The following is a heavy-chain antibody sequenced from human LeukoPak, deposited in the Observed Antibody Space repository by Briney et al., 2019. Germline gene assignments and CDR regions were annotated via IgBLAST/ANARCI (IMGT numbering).Heavy chain of an antibody. CDR3: AHYCSGGSCHSDY. J-gene: IGHJ4*02. CDR2: INPNSGGT. V-gene: IGHV1-2*02. Sequence: EASVKVSCKASGYTFTGYYMHWVRQAPGQGLEWMGWINPNSGGTNYAQKFQGRVTTTRDTSISTAYMELSRLRSDDTAVYYCAHYCSGGSCHSDYWGQGTLVTVSS. D-gene: IGHD2-15*01. CDR1: GYTFTGYY.